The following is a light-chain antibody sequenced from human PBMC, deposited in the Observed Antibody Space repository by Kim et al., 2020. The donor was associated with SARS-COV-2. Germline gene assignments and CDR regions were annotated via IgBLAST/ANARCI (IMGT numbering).Light chain of an antibody. Sequence: PGQRFTLSFSGGSSNIGSTYVYWYPRLPGAAPTLLISRNNQRPSGVPDRFSGSKSGTSASLAISGLRSEDEFDYYCASWDDSLSVVFGGGTQLTVL. CDR3: ASWDDSLSVV. CDR1: SSNIGSTY. V-gene: IGLV1-47*01. CDR2: RNN. J-gene: IGLJ2*01.